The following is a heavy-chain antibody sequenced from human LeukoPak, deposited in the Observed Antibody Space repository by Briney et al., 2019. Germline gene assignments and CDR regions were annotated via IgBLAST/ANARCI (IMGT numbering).Heavy chain of an antibody. J-gene: IGHJ4*02. D-gene: IGHD5-12*01. Sequence: GGSLRLSCAASGFTFSSYWMSWVRQAPGKGLEWVAVISYDGSDKFYADSVKGRFTISRDSSKNTLYLQMNSLRPEDTAVYHCARARPSMWIDYWGQGTLVTVSS. V-gene: IGHV3-30*03. CDR2: ISYDGSDK. CDR3: ARARPSMWIDY. CDR1: GFTFSSYW.